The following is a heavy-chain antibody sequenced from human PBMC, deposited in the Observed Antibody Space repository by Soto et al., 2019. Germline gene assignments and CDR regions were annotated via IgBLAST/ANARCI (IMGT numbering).Heavy chain of an antibody. CDR2: INHSGST. Sequence: SETLSLTCAVYGGSFSGYYWTWIRQSPGKGLEWIGEINHSGSTNYNPSLKSRVTISVDTSKNQFSLKLNSVTAADTAIYYCAVGINWFDPWGQGTLVTVSS. V-gene: IGHV4-34*01. CDR1: GGSFSGYY. D-gene: IGHD7-27*01. J-gene: IGHJ5*02. CDR3: AVGINWFDP.